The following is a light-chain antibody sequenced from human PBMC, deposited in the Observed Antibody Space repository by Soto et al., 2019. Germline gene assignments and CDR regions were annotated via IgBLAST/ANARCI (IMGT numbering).Light chain of an antibody. CDR3: QQFENLPVT. CDR1: QDISTF. Sequence: DIQMTQSPSSLSASVGDRVTITCQASQDISTFLNWYQQKPGEAPKLLIYDASNLEIGVPSRFSGSGSGTDFTFAITSLQPGDVATYYCQQFENLPVTFGQGTKLEI. J-gene: IGKJ2*01. V-gene: IGKV1-33*01. CDR2: DAS.